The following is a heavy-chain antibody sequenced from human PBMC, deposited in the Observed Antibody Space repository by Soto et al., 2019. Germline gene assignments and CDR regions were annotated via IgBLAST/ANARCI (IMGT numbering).Heavy chain of an antibody. CDR3: ARVLRDSSGYYIDY. D-gene: IGHD3-22*01. V-gene: IGHV4-4*02. CDR1: GGSISSSNW. J-gene: IGHJ4*02. CDR2: IYHSGST. Sequence: SETLSLTCAVSGGSISSSNWWSWVRQPPGKGLEWIGEIYHSGSTNYNPSLKSRVTISVDTSKNQFSLKLSSVTAADTAVYYCARVLRDSSGYYIDYWGQGTLVTVSS.